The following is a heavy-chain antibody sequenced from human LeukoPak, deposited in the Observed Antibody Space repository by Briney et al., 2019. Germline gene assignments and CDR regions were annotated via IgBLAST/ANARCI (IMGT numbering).Heavy chain of an antibody. CDR1: GGSIGSDY. CDR2: IYYTGGT. Sequence: KPSETLSLTCTVSGGSIGSDYWTWIRQPPGKGLEYIGYIYYTGGTNYNPSLKSRVTISVDTSKIQFSLKLSSVTAADTAVYFCAKYGNSGWVIDNWGQGTLVTVSS. CDR3: AKYGNSGWVIDN. J-gene: IGHJ4*02. D-gene: IGHD6-19*01. V-gene: IGHV4-59*08.